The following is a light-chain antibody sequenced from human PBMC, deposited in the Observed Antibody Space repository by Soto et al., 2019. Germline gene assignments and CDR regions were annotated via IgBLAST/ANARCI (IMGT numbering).Light chain of an antibody. CDR3: SSHSNITPYV. Sequence: QSVLTQPASVSGSPGQSITISCTGTSRDVGAYNYVSWYQQHPGKAPKLMVYDVTNRPSGVSDRFSGSKSGNTASLTTSGLQAEDEADYFCSSHSNITPYVFGTGTKLTVL. CDR2: DVT. CDR1: SRDVGAYNY. J-gene: IGLJ1*01. V-gene: IGLV2-14*01.